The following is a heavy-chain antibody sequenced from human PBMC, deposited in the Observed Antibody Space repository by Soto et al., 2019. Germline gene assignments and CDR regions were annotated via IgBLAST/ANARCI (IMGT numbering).Heavy chain of an antibody. CDR3: ARELRAARGITGTRTFEY. CDR2: ISAYNGNT. CDR1: GYTFTGYY. J-gene: IGHJ4*02. D-gene: IGHD1-7*01. V-gene: IGHV1-18*04. Sequence: QVQLVQSGAEVKKPGASVKVSCKASGYTFTGYYMHWVRQAPGQGLEWMGWISAYNGNTNYAQKLQGRVTMTTDTSTSTAYMELRSLRSDDTAVYYCARELRAARGITGTRTFEYWGQGTLVTVSS.